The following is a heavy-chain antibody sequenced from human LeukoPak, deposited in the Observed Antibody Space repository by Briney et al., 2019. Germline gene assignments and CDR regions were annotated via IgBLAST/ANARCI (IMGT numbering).Heavy chain of an antibody. Sequence: ASVKVSCKASGYTFTSYDINWVRQATGQGLEWMGWMNPNSGNTGYAQKFQGRVTITRNTSMSTAYMELSSLRSEDTAVYYCARGADCSSTSCYPGDDYWGQGTLVTVSS. CDR1: GYTFTSYD. CDR2: MNPNSGNT. D-gene: IGHD2-2*01. J-gene: IGHJ4*02. CDR3: ARGADCSSTSCYPGDDY. V-gene: IGHV1-8*01.